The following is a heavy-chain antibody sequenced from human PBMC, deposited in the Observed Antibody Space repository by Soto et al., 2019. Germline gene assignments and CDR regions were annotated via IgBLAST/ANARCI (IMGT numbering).Heavy chain of an antibody. CDR1: GFTFSGYA. D-gene: IGHD6-25*01. V-gene: IGHV3-30-3*01. J-gene: IGHJ6*04. CDR3: ARVWGSGWGYYYYYRVMDV. Sequence: GGSLRLSYAASGFTFSGYAMHWVRQAPGKGLEWVAVISYDGSNKYYADSVKGRFTISRDNSKNTLYLQMNSLRAEDTAVYYCARVWGSGWGYYYYYRVMDVGGKGTRVTVPS. CDR2: ISYDGSNK.